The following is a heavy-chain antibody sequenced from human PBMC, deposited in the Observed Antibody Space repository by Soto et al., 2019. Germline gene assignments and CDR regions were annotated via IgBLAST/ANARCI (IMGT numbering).Heavy chain of an antibody. V-gene: IGHV3-23*01. CDR2: ISGSGGST. CDR3: AKDPRYYYDSSGYFDY. J-gene: IGHJ4*02. D-gene: IGHD3-22*01. Sequence: GGSLRLSCAASGFTFSSYAMSWVRQAPGKGLEWVSVISGSGGSTYYADSVKGRFTISRDNSKNTLYLQMNSLRAEDTAVYYCAKDPRYYYDSSGYFDYWGQGTLVTVSS. CDR1: GFTFSSYA.